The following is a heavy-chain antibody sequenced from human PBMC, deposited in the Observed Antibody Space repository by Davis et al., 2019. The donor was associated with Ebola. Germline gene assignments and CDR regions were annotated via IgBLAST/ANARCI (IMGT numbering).Heavy chain of an antibody. D-gene: IGHD2-8*02. CDR1: GYTFASYD. V-gene: IGHV1-18*01. CDR3: AADIAGILVFDY. J-gene: IGHJ4*02. CDR2: ISAYNGNT. Sequence: ASVKVSCKASGYTFASYDINWVRQATGQGLEWMGWISAYNGNTNYAQKLQGRVTMTTDTSTSTAYMELRSLRSDDTAVYYCAADIAGILVFDYWGQGTLVTVSS.